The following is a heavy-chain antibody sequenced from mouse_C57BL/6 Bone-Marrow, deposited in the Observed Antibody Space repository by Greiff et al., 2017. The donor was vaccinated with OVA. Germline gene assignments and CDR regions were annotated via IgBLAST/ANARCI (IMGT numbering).Heavy chain of an antibody. V-gene: IGHV1-50*01. Sequence: VQLKQPGAELVKPGASVKLSCKASGYTFTSYWMQWVKQRPGQGLEWIGEIDPSDSYTNYNQKFKGKATLTVDTSSSTAYMQLSSLTSEDSAVYYCAREDDGYVRHYFDYWGQGTTLTVSS. J-gene: IGHJ2*01. D-gene: IGHD2-3*01. CDR2: IDPSDSYT. CDR1: GYTFTSYW. CDR3: AREDDGYVRHYFDY.